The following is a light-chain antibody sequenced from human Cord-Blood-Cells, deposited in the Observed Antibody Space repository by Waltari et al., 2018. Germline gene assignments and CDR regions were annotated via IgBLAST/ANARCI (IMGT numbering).Light chain of an antibody. CDR2: KDS. J-gene: IGLJ2*01. CDR1: ALPKQH. CDR3: QSADSSGTVV. Sequence: SYELTQQPSVSVSPGQTASITCPGDALPKQHAYWYQQKPGQDPVLVIYKDSERPSGIPERFSGSSSATTVTLTISGVQAEDEADYYCQSADSSGTVVFGGGTKLTVL. V-gene: IGLV3-25*03.